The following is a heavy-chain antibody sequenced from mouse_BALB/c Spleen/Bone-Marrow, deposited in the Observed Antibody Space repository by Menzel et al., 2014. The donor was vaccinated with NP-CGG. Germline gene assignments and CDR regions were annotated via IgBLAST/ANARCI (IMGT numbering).Heavy chain of an antibody. Sequence: QVQLQQSGAKLVKPGTSVKLSCKASGYTFTSHYIYWVKQRPGQGLKWIGEINPNNGGTNFNEKFKSKATLTVDKPSSTAYMQLSSLTSEDSAVYYCTRLSLLRGYFDYWGQGTTLTVSS. D-gene: IGHD1-2*01. CDR3: TRLSLLRGYFDY. J-gene: IGHJ2*01. V-gene: IGHV1S81*02. CDR2: INPNNGGT. CDR1: GYTFTSHY.